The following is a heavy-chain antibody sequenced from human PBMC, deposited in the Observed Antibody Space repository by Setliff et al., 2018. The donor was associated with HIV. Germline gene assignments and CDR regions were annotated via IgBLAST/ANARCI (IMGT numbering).Heavy chain of an antibody. Sequence: ASVKVSCKASGYIFTNYGISWVRQAPGQGLEWMGWITGYNGATNYAQKFQGRVTMTSDTSISTAYMELSRLRSDDTAVYYCARGMGALTDFAYWGQGTRVTVSS. CDR3: ARGMGALTDFAY. V-gene: IGHV1-18*01. CDR2: ITGYNGAT. CDR1: GYIFTNYG. D-gene: IGHD3-16*01. J-gene: IGHJ4*02.